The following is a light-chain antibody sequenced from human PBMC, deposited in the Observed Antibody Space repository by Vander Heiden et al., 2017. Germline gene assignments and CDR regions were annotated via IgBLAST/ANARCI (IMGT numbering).Light chain of an antibody. Sequence: DSVLTPSPASLAVSLGGRATINCYSSQSGFSHLNNKNYLAWYQQKPGQSPQLLLYWAATRESGGPDGLCGSGSRTDFTLTISSLQAEDVAVDYCQQYYEISPYTFGQGTKLEIK. V-gene: IGKV4-1*01. CDR1: QSGFSHLNNKNY. CDR3: QQYYEISPYT. CDR2: WAA. J-gene: IGKJ2*01.